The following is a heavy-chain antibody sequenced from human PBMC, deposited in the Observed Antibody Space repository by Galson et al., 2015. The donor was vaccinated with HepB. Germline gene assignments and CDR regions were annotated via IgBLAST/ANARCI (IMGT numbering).Heavy chain of an antibody. V-gene: IGHV6-1*01. J-gene: IGHJ6*03. Sequence: CAISGDSVSSTSATWNWIRQSPSRGLEWLGRTHYKSKYYNDYAVSVRSRIAINPDTSKNQFSLKLSSVTAADTAVYYCASHPRYYYYYMDVWGKGTTVTVSS. CDR2: THYKSKYYN. CDR3: ASHPRYYYYYMDV. CDR1: GDSVSSTSAT.